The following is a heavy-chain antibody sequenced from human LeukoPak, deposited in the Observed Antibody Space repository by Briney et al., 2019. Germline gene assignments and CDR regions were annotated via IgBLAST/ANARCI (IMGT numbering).Heavy chain of an antibody. Sequence: GASLRLSCAASGFTFSSYAMSWVRQAPGKGLEWLSIISGSGGKTHYADSVKGRFTISRDNSKNTLYVQMNSLTADDTAVYSYAKVRSGDLAWFFDLWGRGTVVTVSS. V-gene: IGHV3-23*01. CDR3: AKVRSGDLAWFFDL. CDR1: GFTFSSYA. CDR2: ISGSGGKT. D-gene: IGHD7-27*01. J-gene: IGHJ2*01.